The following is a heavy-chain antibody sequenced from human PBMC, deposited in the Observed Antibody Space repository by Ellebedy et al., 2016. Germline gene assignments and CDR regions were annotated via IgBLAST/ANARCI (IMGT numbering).Heavy chain of an antibody. V-gene: IGHV2-70*04. Sequence: SGPTLVKPTQTLILTCTFSGLSVNTDGMRVNWIRQPPGKALEWLARIDWDNDKFYRTSLKTRLTISKDTSKNQVVLTMTNVDPVDTGTYYCAHRTTVTSVDYWGQGTLVTVSS. J-gene: IGHJ4*02. D-gene: IGHD4-11*01. CDR2: IDWDNDK. CDR3: AHRTTVTSVDY. CDR1: GLSVNTDGMR.